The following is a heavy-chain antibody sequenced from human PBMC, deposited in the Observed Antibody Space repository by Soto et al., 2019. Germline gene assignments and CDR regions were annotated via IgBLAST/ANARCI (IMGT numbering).Heavy chain of an antibody. CDR3: ARFGMPRYCSSTSCRYYHYGMDV. V-gene: IGHV1-69*13. CDR1: GGTFSSYA. J-gene: IGHJ6*02. Sequence: GASVKVSWKASGGTFSSYAISWVRQAPGQGLEWMGGIIPIFGTANYAQKFQGRVTITADESTSTAYMELSSLRSEDTAVYYCARFGMPRYCSSTSCRYYHYGMDVWGQGTTVTVSS. CDR2: IIPIFGTA. D-gene: IGHD2-2*01.